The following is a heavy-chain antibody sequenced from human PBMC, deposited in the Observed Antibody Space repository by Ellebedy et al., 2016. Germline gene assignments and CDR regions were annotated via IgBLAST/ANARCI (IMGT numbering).Heavy chain of an antibody. J-gene: IGHJ6*02. Sequence: SETLSLXXAVSGGSISSSNWWRWVRQPPGKGLEWIGEIYHSGSTNYNPSLKSRVTISVDTSKNQFSLKLSSVTAADTAVYYCARVKYYDIFSGMDVWGQGTTVTVSS. D-gene: IGHD3-9*01. CDR3: ARVKYYDIFSGMDV. V-gene: IGHV4-4*02. CDR2: IYHSGST. CDR1: GGSISSSNW.